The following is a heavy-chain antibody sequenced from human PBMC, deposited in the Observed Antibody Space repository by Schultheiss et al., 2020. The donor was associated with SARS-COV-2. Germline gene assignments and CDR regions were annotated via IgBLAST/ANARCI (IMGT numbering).Heavy chain of an antibody. CDR2: ISSSSSYT. V-gene: IGHV3-11*06. D-gene: IGHD3-10*01. Sequence: GGSLRLSCAASGFTFSDYYMSWIRQAPGKGLEWVSYISSSSSYTNYADSVKGRFTISRDNAKNSLYLQMNSLRAEDTAVYYCARVPYYYGSGSSQDLKYYYYMDVWGKGTTVTVSS. J-gene: IGHJ6*03. CDR1: GFTFSDYY. CDR3: ARVPYYYGSGSSQDLKYYYYMDV.